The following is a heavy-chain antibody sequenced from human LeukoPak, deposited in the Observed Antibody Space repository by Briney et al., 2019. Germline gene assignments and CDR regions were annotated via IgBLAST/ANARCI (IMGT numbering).Heavy chain of an antibody. J-gene: IGHJ6*02. D-gene: IGHD2-15*01. CDR2: ISGFNGNT. Sequence: ASVKDSCKASGYTFTSHGIGWVRQAPGQGLEWMGWISGFNGNTNYAQKFLGRVTMTTDTSTSTAYMELRSLRSDDTAMYYCAREGFCSGGSCYGDFYYYGIDVWGQGTTVTVSS. V-gene: IGHV1-18*04. CDR3: AREGFCSGGSCYGDFYYYGIDV. CDR1: GYTFTSHG.